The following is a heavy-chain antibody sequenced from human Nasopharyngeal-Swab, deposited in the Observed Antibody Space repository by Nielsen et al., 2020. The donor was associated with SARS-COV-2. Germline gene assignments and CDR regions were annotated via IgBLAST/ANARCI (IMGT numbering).Heavy chain of an antibody. CDR3: AKDRDSDDDSDDYYHYYGMDV. J-gene: IGHJ6*02. Sequence: GESLKISCAASGFTFRSYAISWVRQAPGKGLEWVSVISGSDHTTYYADSVKGRFTISRDNSKNTVNLQMNSLRVEDTAIYYCAKDRDSDDDSDDYYHYYGMDVWGQGTTVTVFS. D-gene: IGHD5-12*01. CDR2: ISGSDHTT. CDR1: GFTFRSYA. V-gene: IGHV3-23*01.